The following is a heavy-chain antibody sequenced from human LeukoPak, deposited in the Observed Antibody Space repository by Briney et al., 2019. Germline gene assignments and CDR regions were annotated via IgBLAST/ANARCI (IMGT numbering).Heavy chain of an antibody. J-gene: IGHJ3*02. CDR2: ISYDGSNE. Sequence: GGSLRLSCAASGFTFSSYGMHWVRQAPGKGLEWVAVISYDGSNEYYADSVKGRFTISRDNSKNTLYLQMNSLRAEDTAVYYCAREKMATNAFDIWGQGTMVTVSS. V-gene: IGHV3-30*03. CDR3: AREKMATNAFDI. D-gene: IGHD5-24*01. CDR1: GFTFSSYG.